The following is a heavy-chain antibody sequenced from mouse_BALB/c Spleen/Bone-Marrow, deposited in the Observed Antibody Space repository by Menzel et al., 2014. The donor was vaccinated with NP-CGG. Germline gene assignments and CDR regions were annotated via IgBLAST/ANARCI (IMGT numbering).Heavy chain of an antibody. D-gene: IGHD4-1*01. V-gene: IGHV1-7*01. CDR2: IDPRTANT. J-gene: IGHJ3*01. CDR3: ARYWDAY. CDR1: DYTFTSYW. Sequence: QVQLKDSGAELAKPGASVKMSCKVSDYTFTSYWIHWVKQRPGQGLEWIGYIDPRTANTEYSQKFKDKATLTADKSSSTAYMQLSSLTSEDSAVYYCARYWDAYWGQGTLVTVSA.